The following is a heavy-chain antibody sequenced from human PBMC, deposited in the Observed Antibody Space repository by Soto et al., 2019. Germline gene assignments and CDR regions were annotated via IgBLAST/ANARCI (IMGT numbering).Heavy chain of an antibody. CDR1: GYTFTSYD. J-gene: IGHJ4*02. V-gene: IGHV1-8*01. CDR3: TRGQGNH. Sequence: QVQLVQSGAEVKKPGASVRVSCKASGYTFTSYDIYWVRQATGQGFEWMGWMNPFSGNAVYTQKFQDRVTMTRDTSINTDYMEMSGLRSEDTAVYYCTRGQGNHWGQGSLVTVYS. CDR2: MNPFSGNA.